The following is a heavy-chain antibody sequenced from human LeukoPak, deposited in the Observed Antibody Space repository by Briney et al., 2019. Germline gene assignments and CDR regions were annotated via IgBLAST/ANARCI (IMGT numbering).Heavy chain of an antibody. CDR1: GFTFSNAW. Sequence: GGSLRLSCAASGFTFSNAWMSWVRQAPGKGLEWVGRIKSKTDGGTTDYAAPVKGRFTISRDDSKNTLYLQMNSLKTEDTAVYYCATGTDDCSNYGGFDYWGQGTLVTVSS. J-gene: IGHJ4*02. V-gene: IGHV3-15*01. D-gene: IGHD4-11*01. CDR3: ATGTDDCSNYGGFDY. CDR2: IKSKTDGGTT.